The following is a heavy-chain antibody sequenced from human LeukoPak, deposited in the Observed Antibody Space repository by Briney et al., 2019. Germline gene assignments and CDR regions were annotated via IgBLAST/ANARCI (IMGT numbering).Heavy chain of an antibody. CDR1: GYSFTSYD. D-gene: IGHD1-26*01. CDR3: ERELYKYGIIFAY. V-gene: IGHV1-8*01. J-gene: IGHJ4*02. Sequence: ASVKVFCNASGYSFTSYDINGLRQAPAQEREWMGWMNPNSGNTGYLQKFQGRVDMPREPSMTTAYIALSSMSSGDTGVYYCERELYKYGIIFAYWGEGTLVTVS. CDR2: MNPNSGNT.